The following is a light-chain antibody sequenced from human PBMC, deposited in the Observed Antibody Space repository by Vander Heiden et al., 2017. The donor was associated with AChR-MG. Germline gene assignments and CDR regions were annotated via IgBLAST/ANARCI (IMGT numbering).Light chain of an antibody. Sequence: QSALTQPASVSWSPGQSITISCTGTSSDVGSYNLVSWYQQHPGKAPKLMIYEVSKRPSGVSNRFSGSKSGNTASLTISGLQAEDEADYYCCSHAGSSTWVFGGGTKLTVL. J-gene: IGLJ3*02. CDR1: SSDVGSYNL. CDR3: CSHAGSSTWV. V-gene: IGLV2-23*02. CDR2: EVS.